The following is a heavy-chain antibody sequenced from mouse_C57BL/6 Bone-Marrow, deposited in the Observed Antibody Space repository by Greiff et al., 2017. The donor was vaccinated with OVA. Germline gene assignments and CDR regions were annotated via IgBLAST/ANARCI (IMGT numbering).Heavy chain of an antibody. D-gene: IGHD1-1*01. J-gene: IGHJ4*01. CDR1: GYTFTSYW. CDR2: IDPSDSYT. V-gene: IGHV1-69*01. Sequence: QVQLQQPGAELVMPGASVKLSCKASGYTFTSYWMHWVKQRPGQGLEWIGEIDPSDSYTNYNQKFKGKSTLTVDKSSSTAYMQLSSLTSEDSAVYYGARGYITTVVEAMDYWGQGTSVTVSS. CDR3: ARGYITTVVEAMDY.